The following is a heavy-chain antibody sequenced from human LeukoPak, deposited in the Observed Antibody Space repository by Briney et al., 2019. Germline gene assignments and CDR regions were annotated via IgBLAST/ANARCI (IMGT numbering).Heavy chain of an antibody. CDR1: GFIFDDFW. V-gene: IGHV3-7*05. D-gene: IGHD6-19*01. CDR2: IKQDGSEM. Sequence: PGGSLRLSCAVSGFIFDDFWMSWVRQAPGKGLEGVANIKQDGSEMYYVDSVKGRFTISRDNAKNSLFLQMNSLRVEDTALYYCARDMSFSTSGWYGELDNWGQGTLVTVSP. J-gene: IGHJ4*02. CDR3: ARDMSFSTSGWYGELDN.